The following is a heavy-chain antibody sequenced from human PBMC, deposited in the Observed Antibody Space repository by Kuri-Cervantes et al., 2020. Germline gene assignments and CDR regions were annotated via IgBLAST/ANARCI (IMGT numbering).Heavy chain of an antibody. D-gene: IGHD5-24*01. J-gene: IGHJ4*02. CDR3: ARVLESWYLDY. V-gene: IGHV3-53*01. CDR2: IYSGGRT. CDR1: GFTVSSNY. Sequence: GESLKISCAAAGFTVSSNYIRWVRQAPGKGLEWASSIYSGGRTYYAGSVKGRFTISRDNAKNSLYLQMNSLRAEDTAVYYCARVLESWYLDYWGQGTLVTVSS.